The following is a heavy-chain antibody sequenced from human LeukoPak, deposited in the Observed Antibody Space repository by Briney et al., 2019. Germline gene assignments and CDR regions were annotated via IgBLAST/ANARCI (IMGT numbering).Heavy chain of an antibody. CDR3: AKGHWGDY. J-gene: IGHJ4*02. D-gene: IGHD7-27*01. CDR1: GVTFSSYA. V-gene: IGHV3-23*01. Sequence: PGGSLRLSCAASGVTFSSYAMSWVRQTPGKGLEWVSVISGSGGSTDYADSVKGRFTISRDNSKNTLYVQMNSLRAEDTAVYYCAKGHWGDYWGQGTLVTVSS. CDR2: ISGSGGST.